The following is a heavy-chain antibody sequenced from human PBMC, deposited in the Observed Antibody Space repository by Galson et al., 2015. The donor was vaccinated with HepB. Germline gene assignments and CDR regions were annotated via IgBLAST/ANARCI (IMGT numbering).Heavy chain of an antibody. D-gene: IGHD3-9*01. V-gene: IGHV3-48*02. Sequence: SLRLSCAASGFTFSDYAMNWVRQAPGKGLEWLSYISGSRRDSIYYADSVKGRFTISRDNAKNFLYLQMNNLRDEDTAVYYCAKDDWYERKKHFVIRFDSWGQGTLVTVSS. CDR3: AKDDWYERKKHFVIRFDS. CDR2: ISGSRRDSI. J-gene: IGHJ4*02. CDR1: GFTFSDYA.